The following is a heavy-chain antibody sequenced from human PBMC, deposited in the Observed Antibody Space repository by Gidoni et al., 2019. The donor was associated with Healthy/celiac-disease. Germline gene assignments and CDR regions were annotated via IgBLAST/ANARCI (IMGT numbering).Heavy chain of an antibody. D-gene: IGHD3-16*02. CDR3: AKDAYDYIWGSYRYFDY. J-gene: IGHJ4*02. CDR2: ISGSGGST. Sequence: VSAISGSGGSTYYADSVKGRFTISRDNSKNTLYLQMNSLRAEDTAVYYCAKDAYDYIWGSYRYFDYWGQGTLVTVSS. V-gene: IGHV3-23*01.